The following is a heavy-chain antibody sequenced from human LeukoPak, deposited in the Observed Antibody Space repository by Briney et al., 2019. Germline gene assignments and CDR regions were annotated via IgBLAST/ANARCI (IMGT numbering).Heavy chain of an antibody. J-gene: IGHJ4*02. CDR3: ASSRGELNFDY. D-gene: IGHD1-26*01. V-gene: IGHV3-64*01. Sequence: GGSLRLSCAASGFTFSSYAMHWVRQAPGKGLEYVSAISSNGGSTYYANSVKGRFTISRDNSKNTLYLQMGSLRAEDMAVYYCASSRGELNFDYWGQGTLVTVSS. CDR1: GFTFSSYA. CDR2: ISSNGGST.